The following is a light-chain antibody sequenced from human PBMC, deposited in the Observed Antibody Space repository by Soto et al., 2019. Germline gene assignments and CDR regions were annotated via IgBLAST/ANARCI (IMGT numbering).Light chain of an antibody. J-gene: IGKJ1*01. Sequence: DIQMTQSPSTLSASVGDRVTITCRASQSISSWLAWYQQKPGKAPKLLIYKASSLESGVPSRFSGSGSGTECTLTISSLQPDDFATYYCQQYNSYPTFGQGTKGKIK. V-gene: IGKV1-5*03. CDR3: QQYNSYPT. CDR2: KAS. CDR1: QSISSW.